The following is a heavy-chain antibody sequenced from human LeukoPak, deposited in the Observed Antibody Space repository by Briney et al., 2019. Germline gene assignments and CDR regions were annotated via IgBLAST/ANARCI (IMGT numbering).Heavy chain of an antibody. D-gene: IGHD3-10*01. Sequence: GGSLRLSCTASGFTFSRDWMHWVRHATGKGLVWVSRISRDGSTTNYADCVEGRFNISRENAKNTLFLQMNSLRAEDTAVYYCVRGRSTYYGYFYYWGQGTLVTVSS. CDR2: ISRDGSTT. V-gene: IGHV3-74*01. CDR1: GFTFSRDW. J-gene: IGHJ4*02. CDR3: VRGRSTYYGYFYY.